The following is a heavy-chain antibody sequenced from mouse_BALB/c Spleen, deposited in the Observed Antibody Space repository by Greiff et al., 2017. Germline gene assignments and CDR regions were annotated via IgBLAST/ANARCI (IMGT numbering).Heavy chain of an antibody. J-gene: IGHJ4*01. Sequence: EVKLMESGAELVKPGASVKLSCTASGFNIKDTYMHWVKQRPEQGLEWIGRIDPANGNTKYDPKFQGKATITADTSSNTAYLQLSSLTSEDTAVYYCACSYDAMDYWGQGTSVTVSS. D-gene: IGHD1-1*01. CDR3: ACSYDAMDY. V-gene: IGHV14-3*02. CDR2: IDPANGNT. CDR1: GFNIKDTY.